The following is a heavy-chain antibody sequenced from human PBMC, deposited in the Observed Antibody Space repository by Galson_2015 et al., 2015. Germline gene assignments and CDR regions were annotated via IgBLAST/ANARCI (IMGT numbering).Heavy chain of an antibody. J-gene: IGHJ3*02. CDR1: GFTFSNAW. V-gene: IGHV3-15*01. CDR3: TTATRYSYGYAFDI. D-gene: IGHD5-18*01. CDR2: IKSKTDGGTT. Sequence: SLRLSCAASGFTFSNAWMSWVRQAPGKGLGWVGRIKSKTDGGTTDYAAPVKGRFTISRDDSKNTLYLQMNSLKTEDTAVYYCTTATRYSYGYAFDIWGQGTMVTVSS.